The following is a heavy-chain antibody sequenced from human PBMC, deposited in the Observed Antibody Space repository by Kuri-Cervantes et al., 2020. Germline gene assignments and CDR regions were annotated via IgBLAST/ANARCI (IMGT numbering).Heavy chain of an antibody. CDR2: ISSTSGYI. Sequence: GESLKISCATSGFIFGDYYMTWVRQAPGKGLEWISSISSTSGYIYYADSVKGRFTISRDNAKNSLYLQMNSLRAEDTAVYYCARVGITTWSTTYYYMDVWGKGTTVTVSS. D-gene: IGHD3-22*01. J-gene: IGHJ6*03. CDR3: ARVGITTWSTTYYYMDV. CDR1: GFIFGDYY. V-gene: IGHV3-21*01.